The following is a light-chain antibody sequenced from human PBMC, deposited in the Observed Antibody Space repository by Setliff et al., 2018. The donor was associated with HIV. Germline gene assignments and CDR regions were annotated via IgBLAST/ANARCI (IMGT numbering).Light chain of an antibody. CDR2: EVS. CDR1: SSDVGSYNR. V-gene: IGLV2-18*02. Sequence: QSVLTQPPSVSGSPGQSVTISCTGPSSDVGSYNRVSWYQQPPGTAPKLIIYEVSNRPSGVPDRFSGSKSGNTASLTISGLQAEDEALYYRSSYSSTSTLIFGGGTKVTVL. CDR3: SSYSSTSTLI. J-gene: IGLJ2*01.